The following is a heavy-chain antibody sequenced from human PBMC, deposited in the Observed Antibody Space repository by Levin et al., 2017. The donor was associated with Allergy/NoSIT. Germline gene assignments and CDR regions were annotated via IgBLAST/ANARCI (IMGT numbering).Heavy chain of an antibody. D-gene: IGHD1-26*01. CDR2: ISGSGGDT. J-gene: IGHJ4*02. CDR3: AKIPVVAMGATVNYFDY. V-gene: IGHV3-23*01. CDR1: GFTFSNYA. Sequence: LSLTCAASGFTFSNYAMNWVRQAPGKGLEWVSSISGSGGDTDHSDSVKGRFTISRDNSKNTLYLRMNSLRAADTAVYYCAKIPVVAMGATVNYFDYWGRGTLVTVSS.